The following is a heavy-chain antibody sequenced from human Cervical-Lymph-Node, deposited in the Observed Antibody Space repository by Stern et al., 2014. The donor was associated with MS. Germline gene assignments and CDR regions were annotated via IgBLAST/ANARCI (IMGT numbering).Heavy chain of an antibody. D-gene: IGHD3-3*01. V-gene: IGHV4-31*03. CDR3: ARRGDYYTMDV. CDR2: ISGSGST. CDR1: RGSLSSAIYY. J-gene: IGHJ6*02. Sequence: QVQLGQSGPGLVKPSQTLSLTCTVSRGSLSSAIYYWSWIRQHPGMGLEWIGYISGSGSTYFNPSLKRRVTISVDMSKSQFSLKLNSVTAADTAVYYCARRGDYYTMDVWGQGTTVTVSS.